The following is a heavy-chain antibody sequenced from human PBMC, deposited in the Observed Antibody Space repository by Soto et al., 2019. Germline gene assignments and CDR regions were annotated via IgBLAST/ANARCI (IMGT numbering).Heavy chain of an antibody. CDR1: GYTFTSYY. V-gene: IGHV1-46*03. J-gene: IGHJ3*02. CDR2: INPSGGST. D-gene: IGHD2-2*01. Sequence: ASVKVSCKASGYTFTSYYMHWVRQAPGQGLEWMGMINPSGGSTSYAETFQGRVTMTRDTSTTTVYMELSSLRSEDTAVYYCARDCTSTSCYQKDAFDIWGQGTKVTVSS. CDR3: ARDCTSTSCYQKDAFDI.